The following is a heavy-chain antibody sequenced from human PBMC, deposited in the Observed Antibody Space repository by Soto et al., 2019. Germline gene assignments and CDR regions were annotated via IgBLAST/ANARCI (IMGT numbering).Heavy chain of an antibody. Sequence: PSQTLSLTCAISGYSVSSNSAAWNWIRQSPSRGLEWLGRKYYRSKWYNDYAVSVKSRITINPDTSKNQFSLQLNSVTPEDTAVYYCARVSIAVAGRLGFDYWGQGTPVSVSS. CDR1: GYSVSSNSAA. CDR2: KYYRSKWYN. J-gene: IGHJ4*02. D-gene: IGHD6-19*01. CDR3: ARVSIAVAGRLGFDY. V-gene: IGHV6-1*01.